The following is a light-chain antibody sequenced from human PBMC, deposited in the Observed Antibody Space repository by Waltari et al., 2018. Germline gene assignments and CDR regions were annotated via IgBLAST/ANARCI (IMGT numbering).Light chain of an antibody. CDR2: EKN. CDR1: SLRSYN. J-gene: IGLJ2*01. V-gene: IGLV3-19*01. CDR3: HSRDASGVAGS. Sequence: SSELIQDPAVSVAMGQTVRITCQGDSLRSYNERWYQQRTGQAPILVIYEKNNRPTGVPDRFSGSSSHNTGSLTITGAQAEDEASYYCHSRDASGVAGSFGGGTKLTVL.